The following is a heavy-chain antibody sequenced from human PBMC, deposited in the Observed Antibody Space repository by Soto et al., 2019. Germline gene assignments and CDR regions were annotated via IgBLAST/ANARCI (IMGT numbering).Heavy chain of an antibody. CDR2: INPSGGST. J-gene: IGHJ4*02. CDR1: GYTFTSYY. V-gene: IGHV1-46*01. Sequence: ASVKVSCKASGYTFTSYYMHWVRQAPGQGLEWMGIINPSGGSTSYAQKFQGRVTMTRDTSTSTVYMELSSLRSEDTAVYYCARVNYYGSGSSPYFDYWGQGTLVTVSS. CDR3: ARVNYYGSGSSPYFDY. D-gene: IGHD3-10*01.